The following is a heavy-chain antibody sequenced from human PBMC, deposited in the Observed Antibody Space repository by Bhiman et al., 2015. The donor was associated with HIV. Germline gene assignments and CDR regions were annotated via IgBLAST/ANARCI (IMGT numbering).Heavy chain of an antibody. Sequence: EVQLVESGGGLVKPGGSLRLSCAASGFTFSSFWMSWVRQAPGKGLEWVANIKQDGSEKYYVDSVKGRFTISRDNAKNSLYLQMNSLRGEDTAVYYCAREARSIAAIDYMDVWGKGTTVTV. D-gene: IGHD6-13*01. CDR3: AREARSIAAIDYMDV. CDR1: GFTFSSFW. CDR2: IKQDGSEK. J-gene: IGHJ6*03. V-gene: IGHV3-7*05.